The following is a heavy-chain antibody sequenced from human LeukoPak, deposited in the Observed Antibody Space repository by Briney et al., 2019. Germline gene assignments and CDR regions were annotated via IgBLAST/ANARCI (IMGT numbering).Heavy chain of an antibody. CDR3: ARGAGIPTYAFDI. J-gene: IGHJ3*02. D-gene: IGHD6-19*01. CDR2: INSDGSST. Sequence: PGGSLRLSWAASGFTFSSYWMRWVRQAPGKGLVWVSRINSDGSSTSYADSVKGRFTISRDNAKNTLYLQMNSLRAEDTAVYYCARGAGIPTYAFDIWGQGTMVTVSS. CDR1: GFTFSSYW. V-gene: IGHV3-74*01.